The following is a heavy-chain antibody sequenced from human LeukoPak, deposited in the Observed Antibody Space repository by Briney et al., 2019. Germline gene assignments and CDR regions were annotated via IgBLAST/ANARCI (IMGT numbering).Heavy chain of an antibody. CDR1: GYTFTSYG. CDR3: ARDVSATPLRVRGRLLDY. Sequence: ASVKVPCKASGYTFTSYGISWVRQAPGQGLEWMGWISAYNGNTNYAQKLQGRVTMTTDTSTSTAYMELRSLRSDDTAVYYCARDVSATPLRVRGRLLDYWGQGTLVTVSS. V-gene: IGHV1-18*01. D-gene: IGHD6-25*01. J-gene: IGHJ4*02. CDR2: ISAYNGNT.